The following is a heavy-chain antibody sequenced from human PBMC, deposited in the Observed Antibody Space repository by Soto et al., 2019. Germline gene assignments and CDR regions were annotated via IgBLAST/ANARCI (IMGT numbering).Heavy chain of an antibody. D-gene: IGHD3-10*01. CDR2: ISDGGTTT. Sequence: EVQLLESGGGLVQPGGSQRLSCAVTGFTSSIDAMSWVRQAPGKGLEWVSGISDGGTTTHYADSVKGRFTMSRDNSKNTVFLKMSGREAGEPAFFYLAHGFGGGGDFWGQGTLVTVSS. CDR1: GFTSSIDA. CDR3: AHGFGGGGDF. V-gene: IGHV3-23*01. J-gene: IGHJ4*02.